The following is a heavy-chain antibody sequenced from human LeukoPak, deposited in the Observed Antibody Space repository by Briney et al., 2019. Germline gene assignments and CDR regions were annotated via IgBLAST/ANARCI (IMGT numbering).Heavy chain of an antibody. CDR1: GGSISSSTYY. Sequence: SETLSLTCTVSGGSISSSTYYWGWIRQPPGKGLEWIGNIYYSGSTYYNPSLKSRVTISVDSSKNQFSLKLSSVTAADTAVYYCARRGYYYDSSGYSPFDYWGQGTLVTVSS. CDR3: ARRGYYYDSSGYSPFDY. J-gene: IGHJ4*02. D-gene: IGHD3-22*01. V-gene: IGHV4-39*01. CDR2: IYYSGST.